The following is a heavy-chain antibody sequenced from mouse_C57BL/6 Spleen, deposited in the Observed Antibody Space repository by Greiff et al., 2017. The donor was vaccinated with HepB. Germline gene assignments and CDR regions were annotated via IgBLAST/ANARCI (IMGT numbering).Heavy chain of an antibody. J-gene: IGHJ4*01. Sequence: EVKVVESGEGLVKPGGSLKLSCAASGFTFSSYAMSWVRQTPGKRLEWVAYISSGGDYIYYADTVKGRFTISRDNARNTLYLQMSSLKSEDTAMYYCTRDRSYYRSYYAMDYWGQGTSVTVSS. D-gene: IGHD2-14*01. V-gene: IGHV5-9-1*02. CDR3: TRDRSYYRSYYAMDY. CDR1: GFTFSSYA. CDR2: ISSGGDYI.